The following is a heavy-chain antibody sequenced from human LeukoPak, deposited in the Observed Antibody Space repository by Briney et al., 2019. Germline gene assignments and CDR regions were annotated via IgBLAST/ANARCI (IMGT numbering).Heavy chain of an antibody. CDR3: VRTLRSGSSSLEGFDY. CDR2: ISSNGGST. Sequence: GGSLRLSCAASGFTFSSYAMHWVRQAPGKGLEYVSAISSNGGSTYYANSVKGRFTISRDNSKNTLYLQMGSLRAEDMAVYYCVRTLRSGSSSLEGFDYWGQGTLVTVSS. V-gene: IGHV3-64*01. CDR1: GFTFSSYA. D-gene: IGHD6-6*01. J-gene: IGHJ4*02.